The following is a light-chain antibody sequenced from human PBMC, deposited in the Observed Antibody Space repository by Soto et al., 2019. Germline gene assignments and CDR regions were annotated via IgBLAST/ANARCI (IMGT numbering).Light chain of an antibody. CDR2: LNSDGSY. V-gene: IGLV4-69*01. Sequence: QSVLTQSPSASASLGASVELTCTLSSEHSSNAIAWHQKQPERGPRHLMNLNSDGSYIRGDGIPDRFSGSVSGAERYLTISSLQSEDEADYYCQTWGTGIHVVFGGGTKLTVL. CDR1: SEHSSNA. CDR3: QTWGTGIHVV. J-gene: IGLJ2*01.